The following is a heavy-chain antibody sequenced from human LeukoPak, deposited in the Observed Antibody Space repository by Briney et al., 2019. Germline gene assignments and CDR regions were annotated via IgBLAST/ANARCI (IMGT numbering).Heavy chain of an antibody. CDR2: IIPIFGTA. D-gene: IGHD3-9*01. CDR1: GYTFTGYY. Sequence: GASVKVSCKASGYTFTGYYMHWVRQAPGQGLEWMGGIIPIFGTANYAQKFQGRVTITADESTSTAYMELSSLRSEDTAVYYCARDRPPGDFDRLPDAFDIWGQGTMVTVSS. V-gene: IGHV1-69*13. CDR3: ARDRPPGDFDRLPDAFDI. J-gene: IGHJ3*02.